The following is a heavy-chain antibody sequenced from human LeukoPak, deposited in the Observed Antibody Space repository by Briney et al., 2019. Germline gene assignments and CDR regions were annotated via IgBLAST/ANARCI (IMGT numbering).Heavy chain of an antibody. Sequence: GGSLRLSCAASGFTFSSYWMSWVRQAPGKGLEWVANIKQDGSEKYYVDSVKGRFTISKDNAKNSLYLQMNSPRVEDTAVYYCARVVFPSRVSDYWGQGTLVTVSS. D-gene: IGHD2-21*01. CDR1: GFTFSSYW. CDR3: ARVVFPSRVSDY. V-gene: IGHV3-7*01. J-gene: IGHJ4*02. CDR2: IKQDGSEK.